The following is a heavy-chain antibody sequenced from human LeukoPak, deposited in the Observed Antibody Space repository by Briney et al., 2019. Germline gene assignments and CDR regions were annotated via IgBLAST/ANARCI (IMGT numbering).Heavy chain of an antibody. V-gene: IGHV3-23*01. CDR2: ISPGGGST. Sequence: PGGSLRLSCAASGFIFSNYAMSWVRQAPGKGLEWVSTISPGGGSTYYADSLKGRFTLSRDNSKNTLYLQLNSLRAEDTAIYYCAKNWAGSSGLGAFDIWGQGTMVTVSS. CDR1: GFIFSNYA. D-gene: IGHD6-25*01. J-gene: IGHJ3*02. CDR3: AKNWAGSSGLGAFDI.